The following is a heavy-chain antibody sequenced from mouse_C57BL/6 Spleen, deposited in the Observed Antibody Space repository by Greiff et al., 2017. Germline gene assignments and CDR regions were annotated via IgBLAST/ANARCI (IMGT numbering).Heavy chain of an antibody. D-gene: IGHD2-2*01. V-gene: IGHV1-59*01. J-gene: IGHJ2*01. Sequence: QVQLQQPGAELVRPGTSVKLSCKASGYTFTSYWMHWVKQRPGQGLEWIGVIDPSDSYTNYNQKFKGKATLTVDTSSSTAYMQLSSLTSEDSAVYYCARKGATMVTTQPFDYWGQGTTLTVSS. CDR3: ARKGATMVTTQPFDY. CDR2: IDPSDSYT. CDR1: GYTFTSYW.